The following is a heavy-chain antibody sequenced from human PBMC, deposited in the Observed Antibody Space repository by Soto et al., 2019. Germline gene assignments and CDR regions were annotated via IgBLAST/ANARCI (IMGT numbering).Heavy chain of an antibody. CDR3: AKDKDYGDYRAIDY. CDR1: GFTFDDYA. CDR2: ISWNSGSI. V-gene: IGHV3-9*01. Sequence: EVQLVESGGGLVQPGRSLRLSCAASGFTFDDYAMHWVRQAPGKGLEWVSGISWNSGSIGYADSVKGRFTISRDNAKNSLYLQMNSLRAEDTVLYYCAKDKDYGDYRAIDYWGQGTLVTVSS. J-gene: IGHJ4*02. D-gene: IGHD4-17*01.